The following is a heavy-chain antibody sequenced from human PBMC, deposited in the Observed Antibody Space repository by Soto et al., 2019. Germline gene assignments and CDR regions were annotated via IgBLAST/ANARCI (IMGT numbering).Heavy chain of an antibody. CDR2: FSSSGII. J-gene: IGHJ6*02. V-gene: IGHV4-4*07. CDR1: GGSISSYF. D-gene: IGHD2-8*01. Sequence: SETLSLTCTVSGGSISSYFWSWIRQPAGKGLEWIGRFSSSGIINYKPSLKSRVTMSVDTSKNQFSLRLSSVTAADTAVYYCARSPYCTNGVCRQMGRYGLDVWGQGTTVTVSS. CDR3: ARSPYCTNGVCRQMGRYGLDV.